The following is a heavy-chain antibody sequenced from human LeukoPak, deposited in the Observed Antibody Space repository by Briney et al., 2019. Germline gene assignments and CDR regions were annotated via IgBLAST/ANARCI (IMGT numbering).Heavy chain of an antibody. V-gene: IGHV3-30*18. J-gene: IGHJ4*02. CDR3: AKDRIAAAGVYYFDY. CDR2: ISYDGSNK. D-gene: IGHD6-13*01. Sequence: GGSLRLSCAASGFTFSSYGTHWVRQAPGKGLEWVAVISYDGSNKYYADSVKGRFTISRDNSKNTLYLQMNSLRAEDTAVYYCAKDRIAAAGVYYFDYWGQGTLVTVSS. CDR1: GFTFSSYG.